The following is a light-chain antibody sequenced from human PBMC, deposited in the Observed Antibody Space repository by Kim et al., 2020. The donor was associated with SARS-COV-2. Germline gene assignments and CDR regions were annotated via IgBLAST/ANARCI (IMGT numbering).Light chain of an antibody. CDR2: SAS. CDR3: QQLFSYPRT. V-gene: IGKV1-9*01. CDR1: RGIGTS. Sequence: GDRVTITCRASRGIGTSLAWYQQKPGRAPNLLIYSASTLQNGVPSRFSGSGSGADFTLTISGLQPEDFATYYCQQLFSYPRTFGQGTKV. J-gene: IGKJ1*01.